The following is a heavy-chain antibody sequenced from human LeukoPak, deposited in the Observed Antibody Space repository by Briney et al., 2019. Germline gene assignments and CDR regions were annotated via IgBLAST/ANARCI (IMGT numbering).Heavy chain of an antibody. CDR3: AKREGYGSIDY. D-gene: IGHD3-16*01. CDR1: GFTFSSYW. Sequence: GGSLRLSCAASGFTFSSYWMSWVRQAPGKGLEWVSGISGSADSRYYADSVKGRFTIPRDNSKNRLYLQMNSLRADDTAVYYCAKREGYGSIDYWGQGTLVTVSS. CDR2: ISGSADSR. V-gene: IGHV3-23*01. J-gene: IGHJ4*02.